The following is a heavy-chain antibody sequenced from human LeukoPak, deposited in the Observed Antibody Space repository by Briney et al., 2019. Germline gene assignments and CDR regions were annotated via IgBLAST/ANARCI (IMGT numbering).Heavy chain of an antibody. CDR1: RFTFSDYY. Sequence: GGSLRLSCTSSRFTFSDYYMSWIRQAPGKGLEWISYVSQSGTTIYYADSMKGRFTISRDNGKNSLYLQMNSLRAEDTGMYYCAREGHTYGSDYWGQGTLVTVSS. J-gene: IGHJ4*02. D-gene: IGHD3-10*01. V-gene: IGHV3-11*01. CDR3: AREGHTYGSDY. CDR2: VSQSGTTI.